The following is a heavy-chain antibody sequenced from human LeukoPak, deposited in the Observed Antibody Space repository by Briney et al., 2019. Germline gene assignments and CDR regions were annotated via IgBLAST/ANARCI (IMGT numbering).Heavy chain of an antibody. Sequence: GGSLRLSCAASGFTFSSYAMHWVRQAPGKGLEWVAVISYDGSNKYYADSVKGRFTISRDNSKNTLYLQMNSLRAEDTAVYYCARESLFDWLSSRGYYFDYWGQGTLVTVSS. D-gene: IGHD3-9*01. CDR2: ISYDGSNK. V-gene: IGHV3-30-3*01. J-gene: IGHJ4*02. CDR3: ARESLFDWLSSRGYYFDY. CDR1: GFTFSSYA.